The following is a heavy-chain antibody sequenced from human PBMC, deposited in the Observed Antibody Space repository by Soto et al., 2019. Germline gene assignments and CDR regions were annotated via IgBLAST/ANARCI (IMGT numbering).Heavy chain of an antibody. Sequence: QVQLQESGPGLVKPSQTLSLTCTVSGGSISSGGYYWSWIRQHPGKGLEWIGYIYYSGSTYYNPALKSRGTLSVDPSKTQVPLKLSSVTAADTAVYYCAGVDGRNWNDGWFDPWGQGTLVTGSS. CDR3: AGVDGRNWNDGWFDP. D-gene: IGHD1-1*01. CDR1: GGSISSGGYY. V-gene: IGHV4-31*03. CDR2: IYYSGST. J-gene: IGHJ5*02.